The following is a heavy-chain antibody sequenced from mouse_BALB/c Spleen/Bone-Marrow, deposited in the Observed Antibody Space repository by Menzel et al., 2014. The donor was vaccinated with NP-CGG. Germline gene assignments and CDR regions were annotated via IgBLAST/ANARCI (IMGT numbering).Heavy chain of an antibody. J-gene: IGHJ2*01. CDR3: ARRRSDLNYVDY. V-gene: IGHV5-9-3*01. Sequence: DVHLVESGGGLVKPGGSLKLSCAASGFTFSSYAMSWVRQTPEKRLEWVASISSGGRYTCYPDSVKERFTIARDNAKNARYLQMSRLRSEDTAMYYCARRRSDLNYVDYWGQGSTLTVSS. CDR2: ISSGGRYT. CDR1: GFTFSSYA. D-gene: IGHD2-14*01.